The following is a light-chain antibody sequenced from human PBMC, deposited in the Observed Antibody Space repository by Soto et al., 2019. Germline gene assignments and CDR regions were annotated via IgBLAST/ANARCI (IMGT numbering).Light chain of an antibody. CDR1: QSITNNY. V-gene: IGKV3-20*01. Sequence: EIVLTQSPGTLSLSPGERATLSCRASQSITNNYLAWYQQKPGRAHRLLIYGASSRATGIPDRFSGRGSGTDFALTIRRLEPEDFAVYYCQHYGSSLPITFGPGTKVDIK. J-gene: IGKJ3*01. CDR2: GAS. CDR3: QHYGSSLPIT.